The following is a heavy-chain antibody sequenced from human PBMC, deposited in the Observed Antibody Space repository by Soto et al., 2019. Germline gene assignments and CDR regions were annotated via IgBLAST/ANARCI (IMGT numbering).Heavy chain of an antibody. Sequence: QVQLVQSGAEVKKPGSSVKVSCKASGGTFSSYTISWVRQAPGQGLEWMGRIITILGIANYAQKFQGRVTITADKSTSTAYMELSSLRSEDTAVYYCARAHYGDYAYWGQGTLVTVSS. D-gene: IGHD4-17*01. CDR1: GGTFSSYT. J-gene: IGHJ4*02. CDR2: IITILGIA. V-gene: IGHV1-69*02. CDR3: ARAHYGDYAY.